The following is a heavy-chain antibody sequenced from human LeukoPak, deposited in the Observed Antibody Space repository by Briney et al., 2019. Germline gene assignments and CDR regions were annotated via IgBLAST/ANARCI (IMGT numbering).Heavy chain of an antibody. Sequence: PWGSLRLSCAASGFTFNSYGMHWVRQAPGKVLEWVAFIRYDGSNKYYADSVKGRFTISRDNSKNTLNLQMNSLRAEDTAVYYCATTYCGGDCYYEYYFHYWGQGTLVTVSS. J-gene: IGHJ4*02. V-gene: IGHV3-30*02. CDR2: IRYDGSNK. D-gene: IGHD2-21*01. CDR1: GFTFNSYG. CDR3: ATTYCGGDCYYEYYFHY.